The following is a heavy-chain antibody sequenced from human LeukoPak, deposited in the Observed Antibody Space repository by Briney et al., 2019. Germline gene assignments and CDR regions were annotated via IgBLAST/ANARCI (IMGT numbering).Heavy chain of an antibody. Sequence: ASVTVSCTASGYTFTVYYMHWVRQAPGQGLEWMGRINPNSGGTNYAQKFQGRVTMTRDTSISTAYMELSRLRSDDTAVYYCARDPGYDSSGYQTLMVYWGQGTLVTVSS. V-gene: IGHV1-2*06. CDR1: GYTFTVYY. J-gene: IGHJ4*02. CDR2: INPNSGGT. CDR3: ARDPGYDSSGYQTLMVY. D-gene: IGHD3-22*01.